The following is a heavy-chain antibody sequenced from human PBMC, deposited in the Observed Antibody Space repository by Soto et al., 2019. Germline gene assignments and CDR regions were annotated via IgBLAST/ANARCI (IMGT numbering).Heavy chain of an antibody. CDR2: VYFNGNT. Sequence: PSETRSLTCTVSAASFSKYYWTWIRQPPGKGLEWIGYVYFNGNTNYNPSLKRRVSISIDTSKNQISLTLNSVTAADTAVYYCASVTFGGVVLAHWGQGTLLTV. D-gene: IGHD3-16*01. CDR3: ASVTFGGVVLAH. V-gene: IGHV4-59*01. J-gene: IGHJ4*02. CDR1: AASFSKYY.